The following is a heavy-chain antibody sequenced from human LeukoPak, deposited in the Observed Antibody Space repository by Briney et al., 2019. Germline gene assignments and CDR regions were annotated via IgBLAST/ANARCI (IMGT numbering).Heavy chain of an antibody. CDR2: ISGSGGST. CDR1: GFTFSSYA. Sequence: GGSLRLSCAASGFTFSSYAMSWVRQAPGKGLEWVSAISGSGGSTYYADSVKGRFTISRDNSRNTLSLQMNSLRVEDTAIYYCAKDVMRCSGGCIWGQGTLVTVSS. D-gene: IGHD2-15*01. CDR3: AKDVMRCSGGCI. V-gene: IGHV3-23*01. J-gene: IGHJ4*02.